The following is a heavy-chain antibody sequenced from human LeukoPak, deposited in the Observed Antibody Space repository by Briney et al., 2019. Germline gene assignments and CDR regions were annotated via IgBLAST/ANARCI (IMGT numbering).Heavy chain of an antibody. CDR2: IKSKTDGGTT. CDR3: TPSIAVAGSLDY. CDR1: GFTFSNVW. D-gene: IGHD6-19*01. V-gene: IGHV3-15*01. Sequence: PGGSLRLSCAASGFTFSNVWMSWVRQAPGKGLEWVGRIKSKTDGGTTDYAAPVKGRFTISRDDSKNTLNLQMNSLKTEDTAVYYCTPSIAVAGSLDYWGQGTLVSVSS. J-gene: IGHJ4*02.